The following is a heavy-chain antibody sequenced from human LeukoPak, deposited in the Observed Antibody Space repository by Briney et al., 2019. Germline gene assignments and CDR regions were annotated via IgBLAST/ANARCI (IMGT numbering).Heavy chain of an antibody. D-gene: IGHD6-19*01. V-gene: IGHV3-23*01. CDR2: ISGSGGST. Sequence: RAGGSLRLSCAASGFTFSSYAMSWVRQAPGKGLEWVSAISGSGGSTYYADSVKGRFTISRDNSKNTLYLQMNSLRAEDTAVYYCAKDQDGSGWYPLYLFDYWGQGTLVTVSS. J-gene: IGHJ4*02. CDR1: GFTFSSYA. CDR3: AKDQDGSGWYPLYLFDY.